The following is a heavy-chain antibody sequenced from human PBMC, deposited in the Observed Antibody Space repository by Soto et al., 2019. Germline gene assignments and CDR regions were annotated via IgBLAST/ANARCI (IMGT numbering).Heavy chain of an antibody. CDR3: ARRYYYGSRYGMDV. CDR2: LIPILGIA. CDR1: GGTFSSYT. Sequence: QVQLVQSGAEVKKPGSSVKVSCKASGGTFSSYTISWVRQAPGQGLEWMGRLIPILGIANYAQECQGRVTITADKSTSTAYMELSSLRSEDTAVYYCARRYYYGSRYGMDVWGQGTTVTVSS. J-gene: IGHJ6*02. D-gene: IGHD3-10*01. V-gene: IGHV1-69*02.